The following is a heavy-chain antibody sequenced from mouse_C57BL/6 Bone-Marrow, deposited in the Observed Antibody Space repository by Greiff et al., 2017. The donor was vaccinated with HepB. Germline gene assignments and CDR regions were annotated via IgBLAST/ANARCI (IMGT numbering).Heavy chain of an antibody. CDR2: IYPGGGYT. D-gene: IGHD2-1*01. CDR1: GYTFTNYW. J-gene: IGHJ2*01. CDR3: ARERVTGHFDY. V-gene: IGHV1-63*01. Sequence: VQLQQSGAELVRPGTSVKMSCKASGYTFTNYWIGWAQQRPGHGLEWIGDIYPGGGYTNYNEKFKGNATLTADKSSSTDSMQFSSLTSADSAIYYCARERVTGHFDYWGQGTTLTVSS.